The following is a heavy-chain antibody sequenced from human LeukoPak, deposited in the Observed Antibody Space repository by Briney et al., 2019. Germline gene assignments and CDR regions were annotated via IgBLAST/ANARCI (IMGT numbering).Heavy chain of an antibody. CDR2: IWYDGSNK. CDR3: ARDSPMTTLPTDAFDI. J-gene: IGHJ3*02. Sequence: GGSLRLSCAASGFTFSSYGMHWVRQAPGKGLEWVAVIWYDGSNKYYADSVKGRFTISRDNAKNSLYLQMNSLRAEDTAVYYCARDSPMTTLPTDAFDIWGQGTMVTVSS. V-gene: IGHV3-33*01. CDR1: GFTFSSYG. D-gene: IGHD4-11*01.